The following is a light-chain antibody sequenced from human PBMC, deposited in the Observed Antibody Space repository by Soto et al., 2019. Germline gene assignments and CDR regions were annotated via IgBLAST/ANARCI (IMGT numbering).Light chain of an antibody. Sequence: DIQMTQSPSTLSASVGDRVTITCRASQSISSWLAWYQQKPGKAPKLLIYKASNLESGVPSRFSGSGSGTEFTLTISSLQPDDFATYFCQQYNNDPLTFGGGTKVDIK. J-gene: IGKJ4*01. CDR3: QQYNNDPLT. CDR2: KAS. V-gene: IGKV1-5*03. CDR1: QSISSW.